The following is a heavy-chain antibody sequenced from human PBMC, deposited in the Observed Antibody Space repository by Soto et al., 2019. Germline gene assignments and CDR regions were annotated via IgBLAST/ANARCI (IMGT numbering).Heavy chain of an antibody. CDR1: GGSISNYY. CDR3: ARGGYRTLAWFDP. D-gene: IGHD5-18*01. CDR2: IYHSGTT. V-gene: IGHV4-59*01. J-gene: IGHJ5*02. Sequence: QVQVQESGPGLVKPSETLSLTCTVSGGSISNYYWSWIRQSPGQGLEWIANIYHSGTTNYNLSLKGRVSISIDSSKNQVSLRLKSVTAADTAVYYCARGGYRTLAWFDPWGQGTLVTVSS.